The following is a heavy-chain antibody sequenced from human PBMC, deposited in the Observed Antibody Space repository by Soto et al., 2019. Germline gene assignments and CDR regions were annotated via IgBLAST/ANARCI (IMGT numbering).Heavy chain of an antibody. D-gene: IGHD3-22*01. CDR1: GGTFSSYA. V-gene: IGHV1-69*01. CDR2: IIPIFGTE. CDR3: ARANYYDSSGYYLWRWVWEY. J-gene: IGHJ4*02. Sequence: QVHLVQSGAEVKKPGSSVKVSCKASGGTFSSYAISWVRQAHGQGLEWMGGIIPIFGTENYAQKFQGRVTITALESTSTAYMELSNLRYDHTAVYYCARANYYDSSGYYLWRWVWEYWGQGPLVTAYS.